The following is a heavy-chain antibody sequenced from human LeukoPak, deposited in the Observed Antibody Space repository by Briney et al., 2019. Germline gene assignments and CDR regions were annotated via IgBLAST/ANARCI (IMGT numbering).Heavy chain of an antibody. CDR3: ARGPIAAASTGNRNEDY. V-gene: IGHV3-33*08. CDR1: GFTFSSYA. CDR2: IWYDGSNQ. J-gene: IGHJ4*02. Sequence: PGGSLRLSCAASGFTFSSYAMNWVRQAPGKGLEWVAVIWYDGSNQYYADSVKGRFTISRDNSKNTLYLQMNSLRAEDTAVYYCARGPIAAASTGNRNEDYWGQGTLVTVSS. D-gene: IGHD6-13*01.